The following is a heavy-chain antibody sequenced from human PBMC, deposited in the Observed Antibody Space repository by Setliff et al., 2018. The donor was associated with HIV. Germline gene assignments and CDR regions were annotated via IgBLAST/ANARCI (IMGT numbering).Heavy chain of an antibody. CDR3: ALPYCGGGNCWSSASLPPAGWFDP. CDR1: GGTFSSYA. Sequence: GASVKVSCKASGGTFSSYAISWVRQVPGQGLEWMGRMNPDSGLTDYAPKLQGRVTITTDESTSTAYMELSSLRSEDTAVYYCALPYCGGGNCWSSASLPPAGWFDPWGQGTLVTVSS. J-gene: IGHJ5*02. D-gene: IGHD2-15*01. V-gene: IGHV1-69*04. CDR2: MNPDSGLT.